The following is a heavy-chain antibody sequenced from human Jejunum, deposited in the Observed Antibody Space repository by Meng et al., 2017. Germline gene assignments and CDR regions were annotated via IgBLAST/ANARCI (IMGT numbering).Heavy chain of an antibody. J-gene: IGHJ4*02. CDR1: GFNSYDYG. V-gene: IGHV3-48*01. D-gene: IGHD4-23*01. CDR3: ARLVKS. Sequence: RVESGGGVVQPGGALRLSCAVSGFNSYDYGMTWVRQVPGKGLEWVSYISSSVNTIYYADSVKGRFTISRDNVKSSLYLQMNSLRVEDTAVYYCARLVKSWGQGTLVTVSS. CDR2: ISSSVNTI.